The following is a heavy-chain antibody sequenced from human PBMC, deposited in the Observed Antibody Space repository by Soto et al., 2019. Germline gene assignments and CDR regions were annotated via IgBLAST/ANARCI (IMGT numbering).Heavy chain of an antibody. J-gene: IGHJ6*02. CDR2: IIPIFGTA. D-gene: IGHD3-22*01. Sequence: QVQLVQSGAEVKKPGSSVKVSCKASGGTFSSYAISWVRQAPGQGLVWMGGIIPIFGTANYAQKFQGRVTITADESTSTAYMELSSLISEDTAVYYCARDLVVDSSGYGQYYYYGMDVWGQGTTVTVSS. V-gene: IGHV1-69*01. CDR3: ARDLVVDSSGYGQYYYYGMDV. CDR1: GGTFSSYA.